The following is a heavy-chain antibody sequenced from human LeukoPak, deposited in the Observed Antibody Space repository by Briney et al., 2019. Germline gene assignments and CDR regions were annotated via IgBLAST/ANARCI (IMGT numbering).Heavy chain of an antibody. V-gene: IGHV5-51*01. J-gene: IGHJ4*02. CDR2: IYPGDADI. CDR3: ARLVGTGMVNSFDY. Sequence: ESLKISCKGSGYGITRYWNGRARHMAGKGVEWMGIIYPGDADISYSESFQGQFTISADKSISTAYLQWSSLKASDTAIYYCARLVGTGMVNSFDYWGQGTLVTVSS. D-gene: IGHD2-15*01. CDR1: GYGITRYW.